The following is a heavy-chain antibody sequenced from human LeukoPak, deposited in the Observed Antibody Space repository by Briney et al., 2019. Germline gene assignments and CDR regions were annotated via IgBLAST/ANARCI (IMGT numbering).Heavy chain of an antibody. CDR1: GYSISSPNY. Sequence: SETLSLTCTVSGYSISSPNYWGWIRQPAGKGLEWIGRIYPSGSTNFNPSLKSRVTISIYTSKNQFSLKLSSVTAADTAVYYCARGKKGVSMVRGLIISSYYFGFWGQGTLVTVSS. D-gene: IGHD3-10*01. CDR2: IYPSGST. V-gene: IGHV4-38-2*02. CDR3: ARGKKGVSMVRGLIISSYYFGF. J-gene: IGHJ4*02.